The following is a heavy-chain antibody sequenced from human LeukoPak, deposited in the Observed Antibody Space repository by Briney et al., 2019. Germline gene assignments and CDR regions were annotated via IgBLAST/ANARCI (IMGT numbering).Heavy chain of an antibody. J-gene: IGHJ4*02. V-gene: IGHV3-11*04. CDR2: ISSSGSTI. CDR3: ARDTNPRAKDY. D-gene: IGHD2-2*01. Sequence: GGSLRLSCAASGFTFSDYYMSWLRQAPGKGLERVSYISSSGSTIYYADSVKGRFTISRDNAKNSLYLQMNSLRAEDTAVYYCARDTNPRAKDYWGQGTLVTVSS. CDR1: GFTFSDYY.